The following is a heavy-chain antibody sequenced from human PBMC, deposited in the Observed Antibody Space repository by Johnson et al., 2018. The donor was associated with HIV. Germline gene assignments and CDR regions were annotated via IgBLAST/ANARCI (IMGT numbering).Heavy chain of an antibody. V-gene: IGHV3-30*03. J-gene: IGHJ3*02. CDR2: ISYEGSNK. CDR3: ARDRSENAFDI. CDR1: GFTFSSYG. Sequence: QVQLVESGGGVVQPGRSLRLSCAASGFTFSSYGMHWVRQAPGKGLEWVAVISYEGSNKYYADSVKGRFTITRANSKNMLYLQMNSMRAEDTAVYYCARDRSENAFDIWGQGTMVTVSS.